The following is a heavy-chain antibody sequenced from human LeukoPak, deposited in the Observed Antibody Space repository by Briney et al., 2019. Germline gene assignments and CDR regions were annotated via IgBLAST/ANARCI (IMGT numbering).Heavy chain of an antibody. CDR3: AKEGQGAAAGMEFDY. J-gene: IGHJ4*02. D-gene: IGHD6-25*01. V-gene: IGHV3-30*02. CDR2: IRYDGSNK. CDR1: GFTFSSYG. Sequence: GGSLRLSCAASGFTFSSYGMHWVRQAPGKGLEWVAFIRYDGSNKYYADSVKGRFTISRDNSKNALYLQMNSLRAEDTAVYYCAKEGQGAAAGMEFDYWGQGTLVTVSS.